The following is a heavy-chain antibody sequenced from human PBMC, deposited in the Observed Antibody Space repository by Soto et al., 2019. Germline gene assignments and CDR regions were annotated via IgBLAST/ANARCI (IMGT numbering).Heavy chain of an antibody. J-gene: IGHJ3*02. CDR2: IWYDGSNK. CDR3: AVNYDSSGYYYVGRGSGAFDI. Sequence: GGSLRLSCAASGFTFSSYGMHWVRQAPGKGLEWVAVIWYDGSNKYYADSVKGRFTISRDNSKNTLYLQMNSLRAEDTAVYYCAVNYDSSGYYYVGRGSGAFDIWGQGTMVTVSS. CDR1: GFTFSSYG. D-gene: IGHD3-22*01. V-gene: IGHV3-33*01.